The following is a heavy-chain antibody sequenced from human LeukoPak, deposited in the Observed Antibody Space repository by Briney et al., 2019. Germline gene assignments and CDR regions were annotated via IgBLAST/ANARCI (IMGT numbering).Heavy chain of an antibody. V-gene: IGHV1-2*02. CDR2: INSDSGFT. Sequence: GASVKVSCKASGYTFTGYYMNWVRQAPGQGLEWMGWINSDSGFTKYAQKFQGRVTMTRDTSITTVYMDLTRLTPDDTAVYYCARNFDMKGFDPWGQGTLVTVSS. CDR1: GYTFTGYY. D-gene: IGHD3-9*01. CDR3: ARNFDMKGFDP. J-gene: IGHJ5*02.